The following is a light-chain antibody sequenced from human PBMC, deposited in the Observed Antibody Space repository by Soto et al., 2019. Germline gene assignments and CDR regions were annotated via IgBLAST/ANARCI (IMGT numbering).Light chain of an antibody. CDR2: DVI. CDR3: FSYTISTMYV. J-gene: IGLJ1*01. Sequence: QSALTQPASASGSPGQSITISCTGSSSDIGGYKYVSWYQHHPGKAPQLIIFDVINRPSGVSNRFSGSKSGNTASLTIFGLQAEDEADYYCFSYTISTMYVFGTGTKLTVL. CDR1: SSDIGGYKY. V-gene: IGLV2-14*03.